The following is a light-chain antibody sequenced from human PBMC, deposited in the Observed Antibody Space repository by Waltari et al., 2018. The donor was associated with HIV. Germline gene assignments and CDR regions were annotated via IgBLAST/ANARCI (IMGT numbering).Light chain of an antibody. CDR2: KNN. CDR1: RSNIGTNY. Sequence: QSVLTQSPSASGTPGQRVTISCSGSRSNIGTNYVYWYQQLPGTAPKLLIYKNNQRPSGVPDRFSGSTSDTSASLTISGLQSEDEADYHCASWDDSLSGRVFGGGTKLTVL. CDR3: ASWDDSLSGRV. J-gene: IGLJ3*02. V-gene: IGLV1-47*01.